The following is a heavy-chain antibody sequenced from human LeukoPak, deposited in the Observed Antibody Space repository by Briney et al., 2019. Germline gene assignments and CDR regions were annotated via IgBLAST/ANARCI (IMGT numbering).Heavy chain of an antibody. CDR1: GFTVSSNY. V-gene: IGHV3-66*01. D-gene: IGHD2/OR15-2a*01. CDR2: IYSGGST. J-gene: IGHJ3*02. Sequence: GGSLRLSCAASGFTVSSNYMSWVRQAPGKGLEWVSVIYSGGSTYYADSVKGRFTISRDNAKNTLYLQMNSLRAEDTAVYYCARANSMAFDIWGQGTMVTVSS. CDR3: ARANSMAFDI.